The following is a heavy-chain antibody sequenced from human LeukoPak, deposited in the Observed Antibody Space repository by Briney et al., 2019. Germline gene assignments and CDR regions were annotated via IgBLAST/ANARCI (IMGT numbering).Heavy chain of an antibody. D-gene: IGHD1-14*01. V-gene: IGHV4-59*01. Sequence: SETLSLTCSVSGGSTSSYYWSWIRQPPGKGLQWIGYIYYSGTTNYNPSLKSRVTMSVDTSKNQFSLNLSSVTAADTAVYYCARGADEPDFDYWGQGTLVTVSS. CDR2: IYYSGTT. J-gene: IGHJ4*02. CDR1: GGSTSSYY. CDR3: ARGADEPDFDY.